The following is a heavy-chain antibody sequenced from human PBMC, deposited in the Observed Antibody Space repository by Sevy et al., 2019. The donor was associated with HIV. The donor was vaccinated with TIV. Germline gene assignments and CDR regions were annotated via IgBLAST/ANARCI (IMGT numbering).Heavy chain of an antibody. CDR3: AGETEPGTIH. CDR2: IHYSGST. Sequence: SETLSLTCTVSGSSINSGGYYWNWIRHHPGKGVEWIGYIHYSGSTYYNTSLKSRITISLDTSKNQFSLKVTSVTATDTAVYYCAGETEPGTIHWGQGALVTVSS. CDR1: GSSINSGGYY. V-gene: IGHV4-31*03. J-gene: IGHJ4*02. D-gene: IGHD6-13*01.